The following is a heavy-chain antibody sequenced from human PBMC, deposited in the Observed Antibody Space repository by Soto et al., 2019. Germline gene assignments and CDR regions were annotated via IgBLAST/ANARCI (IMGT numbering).Heavy chain of an antibody. V-gene: IGHV3-15*01. D-gene: IGHD4-4*01. CDR2: IKSKSSGGTT. CDR1: GFIFRNAW. Sequence: GGSLRLSCAASGFIFRNAWMSWVRQAPGKGLEWVGRIKSKSSGGTTDYAAPVEGRVTITRDDSKSILYLQMTGLTVEDTAVYFCTSEKGWRQSPLDSWGQGALVTVYS. J-gene: IGHJ5*01. CDR3: TSEKGWRQSPLDS.